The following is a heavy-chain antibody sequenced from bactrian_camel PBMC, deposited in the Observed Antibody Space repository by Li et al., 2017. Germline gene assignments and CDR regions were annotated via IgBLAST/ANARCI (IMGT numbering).Heavy chain of an antibody. V-gene: IGHV3S28*01. CDR3: ARGPENLWEYGY. CDR1: GFTFSSYY. Sequence: QLVESGGGSVQPGGSLRHSCAASGFTFSSYYMSWVRQAPGKGLEWVSRINTGGSSTYYADFVKGRFTISRDNAKNTLYLQMNSLKTEDTAVYYCARGPENLWEYGYWGQGTQVTVS. CDR2: INTGGSST. J-gene: IGHJ4*01.